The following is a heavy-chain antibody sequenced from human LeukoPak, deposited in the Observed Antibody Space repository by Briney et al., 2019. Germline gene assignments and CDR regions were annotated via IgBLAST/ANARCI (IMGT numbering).Heavy chain of an antibody. D-gene: IGHD3-10*01. Sequence: GGSLRLSCAASGFTFSNYGMHWVRQAPGKGLEWVAFIRYDASNKYYADSVKGRFTISRDNSKNTLYLQMNSLRAEDTAVYYCARAPYGGGFDYWGQGTLVTVSS. CDR3: ARAPYGGGFDY. CDR1: GFTFSNYG. J-gene: IGHJ4*02. V-gene: IGHV3-30*02. CDR2: IRYDASNK.